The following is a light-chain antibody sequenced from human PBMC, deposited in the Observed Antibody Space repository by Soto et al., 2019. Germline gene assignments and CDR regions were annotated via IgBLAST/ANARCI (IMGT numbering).Light chain of an antibody. CDR2: AAS. CDR1: QSISSY. CDR3: QQSYSTPQT. J-gene: IGKJ1*01. Sequence: DFPMTQSPSSLSASVGDRVTITCRASQSISSYLNWYQQKPGKAPKLLIYAASSLQSGVPSRFSGSGSGTDFTLTISSLQPEDFATYYCQQSYSTPQTFGQGTKVEIK. V-gene: IGKV1-39*01.